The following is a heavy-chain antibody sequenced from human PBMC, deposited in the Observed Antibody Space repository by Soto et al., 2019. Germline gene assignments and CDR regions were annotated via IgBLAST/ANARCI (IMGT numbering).Heavy chain of an antibody. Sequence: EVQLVESGGGLVQPGGSLRLSCAASGFTFYNYWVHWVRQAPGKGLVWVSRVNGDGSTTNYADSVKGRFTISRENARNMVFLQMNNLGVVDTAVYYCARGLRGYSGIDVWGQGTTVTVSS. V-gene: IGHV3-74*01. CDR3: ARGLRGYSGIDV. J-gene: IGHJ6*02. D-gene: IGHD3-16*01. CDR1: GFTFYNYW. CDR2: VNGDGSTT.